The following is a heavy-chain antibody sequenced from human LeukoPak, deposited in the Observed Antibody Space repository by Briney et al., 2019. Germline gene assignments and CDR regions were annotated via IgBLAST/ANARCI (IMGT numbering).Heavy chain of an antibody. J-gene: IGHJ4*02. CDR2: ISTDGSMT. D-gene: IGHD1-26*01. CDR1: GFTFNDYW. Sequence: GVSLRLSCAASGFTFNDYWMHWVRQTPGKGLVWGSRISTDGSMTSYADSVKGRFTISRDNAKNTLFLQMNSLRAEDTAVYYCARVGAATTRDSWGQGTLVTVSS. V-gene: IGHV3-74*01. CDR3: ARVGAATTRDS.